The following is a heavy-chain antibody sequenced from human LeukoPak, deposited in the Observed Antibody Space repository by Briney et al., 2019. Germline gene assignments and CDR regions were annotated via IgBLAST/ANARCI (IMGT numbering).Heavy chain of an antibody. Sequence: GGSLRLSCAASEFTFSTFWMSWVRQAPGKGLEWVANIKADGSVKHYVDSVEGRFSISRDNARSSLYLQMNSLRAEDTAVYYCVRDSDYQRNSGGLYAHYDALDIWGHGTMVAVSS. J-gene: IGHJ3*02. CDR3: VRDSDYQRNSGGLYAHYDALDI. CDR2: IKADGSVK. CDR1: EFTFSTFW. V-gene: IGHV3-7*01. D-gene: IGHD2-21*01.